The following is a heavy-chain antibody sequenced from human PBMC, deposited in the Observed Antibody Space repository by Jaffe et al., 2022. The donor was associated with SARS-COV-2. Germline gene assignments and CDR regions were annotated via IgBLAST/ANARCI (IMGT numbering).Heavy chain of an antibody. CDR1: GFTFSTSW. CDR3: ARALTDHYDNTGYYSRVGNDY. CDR2: INQDASET. Sequence: EVQLVESGGGLVQPGGSLRLSCAASGFTFSTSWMTWVRQAPGKGLEWVANINQDASETYYVDSVKGRFTISRDGAKNSLYLQMNSLRAEDTAVYYCARALTDHYDNTGYYSRVGNDYWGQGTLVTVSP. V-gene: IGHV3-7*01. D-gene: IGHD3-22*01. J-gene: IGHJ4*02.